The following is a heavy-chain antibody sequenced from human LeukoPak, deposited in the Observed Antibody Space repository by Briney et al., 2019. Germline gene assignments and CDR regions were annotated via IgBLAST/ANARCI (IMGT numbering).Heavy chain of an antibody. J-gene: IGHJ2*01. CDR1: GFTFDTYI. CDR2: VSPDGTNT. CDR3: ARDGANDYGDQYRYFDL. D-gene: IGHD4-17*01. Sequence: GGSLRLSCAASGFTFDTYIMHWVRQAPGRGLEYVSAVSPDGTNTFYANSVKGRFTISRDNSRNTLFLQMGSLRAEDMAVYYCARDGANDYGDQYRYFDLWGRGTLVTVSS. V-gene: IGHV3-64*01.